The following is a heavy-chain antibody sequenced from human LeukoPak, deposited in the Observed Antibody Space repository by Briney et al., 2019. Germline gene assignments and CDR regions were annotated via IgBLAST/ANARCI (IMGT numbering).Heavy chain of an antibody. J-gene: IGHJ5*02. D-gene: IGHD3-22*01. Sequence: ASVKVSCKASGYTFTSYDINWVRQATGQGLEWMGWMNPNSGHTGYAQKFQGRVSMTRNTSITTAYMELSSLRSEDTAVYYCARMHYYDSSGDNWFDPWGQRTLVTVSS. CDR1: GYTFTSYD. CDR3: ARMHYYDSSGDNWFDP. CDR2: MNPNSGHT. V-gene: IGHV1-8*01.